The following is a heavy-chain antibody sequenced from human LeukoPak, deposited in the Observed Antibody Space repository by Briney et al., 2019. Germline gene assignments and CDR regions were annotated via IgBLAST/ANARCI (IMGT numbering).Heavy chain of an antibody. D-gene: IGHD3-16*01. J-gene: IGHJ4*02. Sequence: GGSLRLSCAASGFSFGDHHMSWVRQVPGKGLEWLAYISRDGNFIVYADSVKGRFTISRDNAKQSVYLEMKSLRPEDTAVYYCARYVLLMDYWGQGTLVTVSS. V-gene: IGHV3-11*01. CDR1: GFSFGDHH. CDR3: ARYVLLMDY. CDR2: ISRDGNFI.